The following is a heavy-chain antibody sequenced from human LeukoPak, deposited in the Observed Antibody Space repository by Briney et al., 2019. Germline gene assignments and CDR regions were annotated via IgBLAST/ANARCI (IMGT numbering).Heavy chain of an antibody. CDR2: IYYSGST. J-gene: IGHJ4*02. V-gene: IGHV4-59*01. CDR1: GGSISSYY. CDR3: ARAAGYDFWSGPDY. Sequence: SETLSLTCTVSGGSISSYYWSWIRQPPGKGLEWIGYIYYSGSTNYNPSLKSRVTISVDTSKNQFSLKLSSVTAADTAVYYCARAAGYDFWSGPDYWGQGTLVTVSS. D-gene: IGHD3-3*01.